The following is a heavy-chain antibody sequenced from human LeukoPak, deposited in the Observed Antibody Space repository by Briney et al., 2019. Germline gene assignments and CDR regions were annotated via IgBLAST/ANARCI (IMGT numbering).Heavy chain of an antibody. V-gene: IGHV4-34*01. D-gene: IGHD1-1*01. CDR3: ARSGVNWNLPVI. J-gene: IGHJ3*02. CDR1: GGSFSGYY. CDR2: INHSGST. Sequence: SETLSLTCAVYGGSFSGYYWSWIRQPPGKGLEWIGEINHSGSTNYNPSLKSRVTISVDTSKNQFSLKLSSVTAADTAVYYCARSGVNWNLPVIWGQGTMVTVSS.